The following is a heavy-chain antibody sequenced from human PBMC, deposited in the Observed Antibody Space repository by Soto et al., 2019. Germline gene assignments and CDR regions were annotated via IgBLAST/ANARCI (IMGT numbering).Heavy chain of an antibody. Sequence: GGSLRLSCAASGFTFSSYAMHWVRQAPGKGLEWVAVISYDGSNKYYADSVKGRFTISRDNSKNTLYLQMNSLRAEDTAVYYCATHTAPVDYWGQGTLVTVSS. V-gene: IGHV3-30-3*01. CDR2: ISYDGSNK. D-gene: IGHD5-18*01. J-gene: IGHJ4*02. CDR3: ATHTAPVDY. CDR1: GFTFSSYA.